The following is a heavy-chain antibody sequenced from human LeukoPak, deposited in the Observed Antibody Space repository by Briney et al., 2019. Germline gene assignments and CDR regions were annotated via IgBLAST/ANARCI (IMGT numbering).Heavy chain of an antibody. Sequence: SGGSLRLSCAASGFTVSSNYMNGVRQAPGKGLDWVSVIYSGGGTYYADSVMGRFTISRDNSKNTLYLQMNSLRAEDTAIYYCATFGSGSYLDAFDIWGQGTMVTVSS. CDR3: ATFGSGSYLDAFDI. J-gene: IGHJ3*02. CDR2: IYSGGGT. V-gene: IGHV3-53*01. D-gene: IGHD3-10*01. CDR1: GFTVSSNY.